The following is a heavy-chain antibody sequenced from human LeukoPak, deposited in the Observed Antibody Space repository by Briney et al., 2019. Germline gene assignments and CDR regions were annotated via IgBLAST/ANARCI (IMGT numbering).Heavy chain of an antibody. D-gene: IGHD4-11*01. V-gene: IGHV3-7*01. Sequence: GGSLRLSCAASGFFFSNYWMSWVRQAQGKELEWVANINLDGNGRFYVDSVKGRFTISRDNNKKSVYLQMNSLRAEDTAVYYCARPSRIGYSNGLVLQHWGQGTLVTVSS. CDR2: INLDGNGR. J-gene: IGHJ1*01. CDR3: ARPSRIGYSNGLVLQH. CDR1: GFFFSNYW.